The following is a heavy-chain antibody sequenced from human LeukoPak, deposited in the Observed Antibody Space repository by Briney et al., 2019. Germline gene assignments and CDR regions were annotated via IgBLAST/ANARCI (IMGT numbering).Heavy chain of an antibody. Sequence: GGSLRLSCAASGFTFDDYAMHWVRQAPGKGLEWVSGISWNSGSIGYADSVKGRFTISRDNAKNSLYLQMNSLRAEDMALYYCAKDSSSWPGGWFDPWGQGTLVTVSS. CDR2: ISWNSGSI. CDR3: AKDSSSWPGGWFDP. CDR1: GFTFDDYA. D-gene: IGHD6-13*01. J-gene: IGHJ5*02. V-gene: IGHV3-9*03.